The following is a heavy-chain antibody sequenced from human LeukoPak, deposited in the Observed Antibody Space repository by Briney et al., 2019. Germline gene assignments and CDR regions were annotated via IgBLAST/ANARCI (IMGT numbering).Heavy chain of an antibody. J-gene: IGHJ6*03. D-gene: IGHD4-23*01. Sequence: GEPLTLLCGPSGLPYNSYTMNWLRQAPAKGLAWVSSNSTSRCYIHYAHSVKDPFPLSRDNAQNSLYLQMNSRRAEDTAVYYCARDRGNQRGYYYYYMDVWGKGTTVTVSS. V-gene: IGHV3-21*01. CDR1: GLPYNSYT. CDR2: NSTSRCYI. CDR3: ARDRGNQRGYYYYYMDV.